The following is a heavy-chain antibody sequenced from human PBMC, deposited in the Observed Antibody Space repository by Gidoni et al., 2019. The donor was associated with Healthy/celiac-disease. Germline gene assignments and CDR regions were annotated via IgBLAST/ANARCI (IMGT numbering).Heavy chain of an antibody. Sequence: QVQLVESGGGGVQPGRSLRLSCAASGFTYSSYGMDWVRQAPGKGVEWVEVIWYDGSNKYYVDSVKGRFTISRDNCKNTLYLQMNGQRAEDTAVYYCASDRGRGATYFDNWGQGTLVTVSS. CDR2: IWYDGSNK. J-gene: IGHJ4*02. CDR3: ASDRGRGATYFDN. V-gene: IGHV3-33*01. CDR1: GFTYSSYG. D-gene: IGHD1-26*01.